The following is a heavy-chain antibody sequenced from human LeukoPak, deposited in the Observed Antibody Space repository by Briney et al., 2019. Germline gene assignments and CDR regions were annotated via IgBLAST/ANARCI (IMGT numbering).Heavy chain of an antibody. D-gene: IGHD6-19*01. V-gene: IGHV3-74*01. Sequence: LPGGSLRLSCAASGLTFSKYWMLWVCQAPGKGLESVSRINTDGTVTTYADSVKGRFTVSRDNADNTMFLQMNSVRDEDTAVYYCATKQWLAPPPDSWGQGTPVTVSS. CDR1: GLTFSKYW. CDR3: ATKQWLAPPPDS. J-gene: IGHJ4*02. CDR2: INTDGTVT.